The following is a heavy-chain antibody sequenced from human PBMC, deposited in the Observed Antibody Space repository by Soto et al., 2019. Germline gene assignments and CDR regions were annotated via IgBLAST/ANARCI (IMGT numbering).Heavy chain of an antibody. Sequence: PGESLKISCKASGYRFTSYWIGWVSQVPGKGLDWMGIIYPGDSDTRYSPSFQGQVTISADRSISTAYLQWSSLKASDTAMYYCATQPAMPTVTTIDYWGQGTLGAVAS. CDR3: ATQPAMPTVTTIDY. J-gene: IGHJ4*02. V-gene: IGHV5-51*01. D-gene: IGHD4-4*01. CDR2: IYPGDSDT. CDR1: GYRFTSYW.